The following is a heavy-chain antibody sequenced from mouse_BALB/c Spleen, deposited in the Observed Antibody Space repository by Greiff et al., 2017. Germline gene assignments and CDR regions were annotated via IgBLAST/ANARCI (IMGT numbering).Heavy chain of an antibody. Sequence: QVQLQQSGAELMKPGASVKISCKATGYTFSSYWIEWVKQRPGHGLEWIGEILPGSGSTNYNEKFKGKATFTADTSSNTAYMQLSSLTSEDSAVYYCARKGVYYYGSSSYFDYWGQGTTLTVSS. D-gene: IGHD1-1*01. J-gene: IGHJ2*01. CDR1: GYTFSSYW. CDR3: ARKGVYYYGSSSYFDY. CDR2: ILPGSGST. V-gene: IGHV1-9*01.